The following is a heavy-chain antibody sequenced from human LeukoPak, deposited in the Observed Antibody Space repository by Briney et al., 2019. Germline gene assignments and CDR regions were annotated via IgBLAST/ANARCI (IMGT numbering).Heavy chain of an antibody. CDR1: GFTFSSYS. V-gene: IGHV3-21*01. CDR3: ARETRRSFDI. Sequence: GGSLRLSCAASGFTFSSYSPNWVRRAPGKGLEWVSSISSSSSYIYYADSVKGRFTISRDNAKNSLYLQMNSLRDEDTAVYYCARETRRSFDIWGQGTMVTVSS. CDR2: ISSSSSYI. J-gene: IGHJ3*02.